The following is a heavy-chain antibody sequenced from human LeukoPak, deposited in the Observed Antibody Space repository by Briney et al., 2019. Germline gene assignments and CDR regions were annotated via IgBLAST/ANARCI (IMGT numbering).Heavy chain of an antibody. J-gene: IGHJ4*02. CDR2: ISAYNGNT. V-gene: IGHV1-18*01. CDR1: GYTVTSYG. D-gene: IGHD3-10*01. Sequence: ASVKVSCKASGYTVTSYGISWVRQAPGQGLEWMGWISAYNGNTNYAQKLQGRVTMTTGTSTSTAYMELRSLRSDDTAVYYCARDSQLLWFGDFDYWGQGTLVTVSS. CDR3: ARDSQLLWFGDFDY.